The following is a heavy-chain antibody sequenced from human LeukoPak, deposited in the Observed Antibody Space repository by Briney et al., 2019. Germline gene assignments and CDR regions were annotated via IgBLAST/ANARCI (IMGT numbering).Heavy chain of an antibody. V-gene: IGHV4-39*01. J-gene: IGHJ5*02. CDR2: IHHSGRT. Sequence: SETLSLTCTVSGGSINSTSYYFWSWIRQPPGKGLEWVGSIHHSGRTSYNPSLKSRVTIFVDTSKNQFSLKVSSVTAADTAVYFCARRRGYDYVWFDPWGQGTLVTVSS. CDR1: GGSINSTSYY. CDR3: ARRRGYDYVWFDP. D-gene: IGHD5-12*01.